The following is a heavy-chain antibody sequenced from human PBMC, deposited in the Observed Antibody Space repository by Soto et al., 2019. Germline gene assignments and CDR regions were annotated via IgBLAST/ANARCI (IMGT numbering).Heavy chain of an antibody. V-gene: IGHV5-51*01. Sequence: GESLKISCKVSGYTFTRNWIGWLRQMPGKGLEWMGIIFPIDSDTRYSPSSQGQVTISADNSISTAYLQWSSLKASDTAIYYCATPGGRDFHDFDVWGQGTMVTISS. CDR3: ATPGGRDFHDFDV. CDR2: IFPIDSDT. CDR1: GYTFTRNW. D-gene: IGHD2-21*02. J-gene: IGHJ3*01.